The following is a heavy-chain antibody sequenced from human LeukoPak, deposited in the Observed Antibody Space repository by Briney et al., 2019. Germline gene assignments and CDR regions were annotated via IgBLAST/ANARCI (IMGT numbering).Heavy chain of an antibody. Sequence: GGSLRLSCAASGFTYSIYWMSWVRQAPGKGLEWVANMKQDGSETHYVDSLKGRFTVSRDNAKNSLYLQMNSLRAEDPAVYYCARIGYSSSSYDYWGQGTLVTVSS. J-gene: IGHJ4*02. CDR1: GFTYSIYW. CDR2: MKQDGSET. CDR3: ARIGYSSSSYDY. V-gene: IGHV3-7*01. D-gene: IGHD6-6*01.